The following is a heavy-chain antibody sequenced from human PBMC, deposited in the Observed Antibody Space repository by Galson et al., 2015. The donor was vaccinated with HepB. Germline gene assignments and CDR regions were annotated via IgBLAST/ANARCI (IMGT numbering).Heavy chain of an antibody. V-gene: IGHV1-3*01. CDR3: ARDLGHTPKKKNYGMDV. Sequence: SVKVSCKASGYTFTSYAMHWVRQAPGQRLEWMGWINAGNGNTKYSQKFQGRVTITRDTSASTAYMELSSLRSEDTAVYYCARDLGHTPKKKNYGMDVWGQGTTVTVSS. D-gene: IGHD2-15*01. J-gene: IGHJ6*02. CDR1: GYTFTSYA. CDR2: INAGNGNT.